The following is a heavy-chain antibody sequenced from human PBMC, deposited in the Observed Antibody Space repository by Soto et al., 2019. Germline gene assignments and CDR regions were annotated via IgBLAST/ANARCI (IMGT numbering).Heavy chain of an antibody. CDR2: IYSGGST. CDR3: ARGTDFWSGYGLMAY. D-gene: IGHD3-3*01. J-gene: IGHJ4*02. CDR1: GFTVSSNY. V-gene: IGHV3-66*01. Sequence: EVQLVESGGGLVQPGGSLRLSCAASGFTVSSNYMSWVRQAPGKGLEWVSVIYSGGSTYYADSVKGGFTISRDNSKNTLYLQMNSLRAEDTAVYYCARGTDFWSGYGLMAYWGQGPWSPSPQ.